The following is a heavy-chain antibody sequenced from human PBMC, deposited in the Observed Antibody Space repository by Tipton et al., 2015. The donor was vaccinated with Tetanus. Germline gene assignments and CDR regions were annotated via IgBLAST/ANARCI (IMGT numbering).Heavy chain of an antibody. CDR2: INGRGDST. CDR1: GSTLRSYG. D-gene: IGHD3-16*01. J-gene: IGHJ6*02. Sequence: CAASGSTLRSYGLSWVRQAPGKGLEWVSVINGRGDSTYYADSVKGRFTISRDNSKNTLYLQMSSLRVEDTAIYYCAKDRVAWYSEYYYYFYGMDVWGQGTTVTVSS. CDR3: AKDRVAWYSEYYYYFYGMDV. V-gene: IGHV3-23*01.